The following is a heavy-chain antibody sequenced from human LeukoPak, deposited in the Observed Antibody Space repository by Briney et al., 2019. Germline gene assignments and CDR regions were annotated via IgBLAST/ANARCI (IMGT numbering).Heavy chain of an antibody. CDR1: GHSLTSYS. CDR2: INPSGGSA. Sequence: GASVKVSCKAFGHSLTSYSMHWVRQAPGQGLEWMGIINPSGGSASYAQKFQGRVTMTRDTSTSTVYMEVTSLRSEDTAVYYCARSIRVAGSNSYYYMDVWGKGTTVTVSS. D-gene: IGHD6-19*01. J-gene: IGHJ6*03. CDR3: ARSIRVAGSNSYYYMDV. V-gene: IGHV1-46*01.